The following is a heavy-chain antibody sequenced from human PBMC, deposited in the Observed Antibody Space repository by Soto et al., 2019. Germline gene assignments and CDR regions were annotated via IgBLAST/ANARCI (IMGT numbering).Heavy chain of an antibody. CDR1: GGTFSSYA. Sequence: QVQLVQSGAEVKKPGSSVKVSCKASGGTFSSYAISWVRQAPGQGLEWMGGIIPIFGTANYAQKFQGRVTITADESTSTAYMELRSLRSEDTDVYYCAREDIVVVPAARSYYYYYGMDVWGQGTKVTVSS. V-gene: IGHV1-69*01. CDR3: AREDIVVVPAARSYYYYYGMDV. D-gene: IGHD2-2*01. J-gene: IGHJ6*02. CDR2: IIPIFGTA.